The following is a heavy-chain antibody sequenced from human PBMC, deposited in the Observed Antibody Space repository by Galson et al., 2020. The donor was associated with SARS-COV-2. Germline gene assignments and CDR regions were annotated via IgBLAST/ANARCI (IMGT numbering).Heavy chain of an antibody. J-gene: IGHJ6*02. D-gene: IGHD1-26*01. CDR3: ARDASWAMFGMDV. V-gene: IGHV3-21*01. CDR2: VSSSGTYI. CDR1: GFTFSAYT. Sequence: GGSLRLSCAASGFTFSAYTMNWVRQAPGKGLEWVSSVSSSGTYIYYADSVKGRFTISSDNTKISLYLQMNSLTAEDTAVYYCARDASWAMFGMDVWGQGTTVTVSS.